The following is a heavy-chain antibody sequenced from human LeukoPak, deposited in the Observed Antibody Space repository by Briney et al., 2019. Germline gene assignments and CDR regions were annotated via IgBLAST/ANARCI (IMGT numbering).Heavy chain of an antibody. V-gene: IGHV3-23*01. CDR3: AKDTVVVTAYFDY. D-gene: IGHD2-21*02. Sequence: GGSLRLSCAASGFTFSSYAMSWVLQAPGKGLEWVSAISGSGGSTYYADSVKGRFTISRDNSKNTLYLQMNSLRAEDTAVYYCAKDTVVVTAYFDYWGQGTLVTVSS. CDR2: ISGSGGST. J-gene: IGHJ4*02. CDR1: GFTFSSYA.